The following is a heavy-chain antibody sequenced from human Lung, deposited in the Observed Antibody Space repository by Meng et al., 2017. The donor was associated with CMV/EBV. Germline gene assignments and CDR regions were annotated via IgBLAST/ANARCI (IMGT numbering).Heavy chain of an antibody. CDR3: AGLDVTWIQLWLNLDY. Sequence: GGSLRLXCAASGFTFSSYWMTWVRQAPGKGLEWVANINRDGSAEYYADSVKGRFTISRDNANNSLYLQMHSLRAEDTAVYYCAGLDVTWIQLWLNLDYWGQGXLVTVSS. CDR1: GFTFSSYW. J-gene: IGHJ4*02. D-gene: IGHD5-18*01. CDR2: INRDGSAE. V-gene: IGHV3-7*01.